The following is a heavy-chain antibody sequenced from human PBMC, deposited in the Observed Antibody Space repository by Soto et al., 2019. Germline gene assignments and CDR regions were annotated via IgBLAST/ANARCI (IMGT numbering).Heavy chain of an antibody. J-gene: IGHJ4*02. CDR2: ISYDGSNK. D-gene: IGHD5-18*01. V-gene: IGHV3-30*18. CDR1: GFTFSSYG. Sequence: GGSLRLSCAASGFTFSSYGMHWVRQAPGKGLEWVAVISYDGSNKYYADSVKGRFTISRDNSKNTLYLQMNSLRAEDTAVYYCAKDLRDARGYSYGYVYWGQGTLVTVSS. CDR3: AKDLRDARGYSYGYVY.